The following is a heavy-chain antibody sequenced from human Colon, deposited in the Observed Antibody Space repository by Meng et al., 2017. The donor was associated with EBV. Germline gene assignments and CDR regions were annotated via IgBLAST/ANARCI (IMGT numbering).Heavy chain of an antibody. CDR2: MYHSGTT. CDR3: ATQESRDGHNPY. J-gene: IGHJ4*02. CDR1: GGSISSSYW. Sequence: QLQESGPGQVKPSXXXXLTCVVSGGSISSSYWWTWVRQSPGKGLEWIGEMYHSGTTNYNPSLKSRVTISMGKSNNQLSLKLNSVTAADTAVYYCATQESRDGHNPYWGQGTLVTVSS. V-gene: IGHV4-4*02. D-gene: IGHD5-24*01.